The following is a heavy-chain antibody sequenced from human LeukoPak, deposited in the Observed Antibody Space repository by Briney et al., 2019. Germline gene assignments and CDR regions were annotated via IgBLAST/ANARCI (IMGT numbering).Heavy chain of an antibody. CDR3: ATDVSHLDC. CDR2: ISGNSGST. Sequence: GGSLRLSCAASGFSFSGFAMGWVRQAPGKGLGWVSVISGNSGSTYSADSVKGRFTISRDNSKSTRCLQMHSLRAEDTAIYYCATDVSHLDCRGPGTLVTVSS. CDR1: GFSFSGFA. V-gene: IGHV3-23*01. J-gene: IGHJ4*01.